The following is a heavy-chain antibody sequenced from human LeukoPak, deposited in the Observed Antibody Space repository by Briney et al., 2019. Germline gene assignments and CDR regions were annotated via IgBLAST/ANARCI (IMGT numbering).Heavy chain of an antibody. CDR3: ARAVLLWFGESRGNWFDP. CDR2: INPNSGGT. CDR1: GYTFTGYY. D-gene: IGHD3-10*01. V-gene: IGHV1-2*02. Sequence: ASVKVSCKASGYTFTGYYMHCVRQAPGQGLEWMGWINPNSGGTNYAQKFQGRVTMTRDTSISTAYMELSRLRSDDTAVYYCARAVLLWFGESRGNWFDPWGQGTLVTVSS. J-gene: IGHJ5*02.